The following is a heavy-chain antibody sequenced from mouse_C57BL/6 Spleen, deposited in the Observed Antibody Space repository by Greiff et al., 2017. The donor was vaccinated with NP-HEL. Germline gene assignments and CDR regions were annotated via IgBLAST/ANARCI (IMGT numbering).Heavy chain of an antibody. V-gene: IGHV2-2*01. CDR1: GFSLTSYG. Sequence: QVTLKESGPGLVQPSQSLSITCTVSGFSLTSYGVHWVRQSPGKGLEWLGVIWSGGSTDYNAAFISRLSISKDNSKSQVFFKMSSLQADDTAIYYCARLNPDYFDYWGQGTTLTVSS. CDR2: IWSGGST. CDR3: ARLNPDYFDY. J-gene: IGHJ2*01.